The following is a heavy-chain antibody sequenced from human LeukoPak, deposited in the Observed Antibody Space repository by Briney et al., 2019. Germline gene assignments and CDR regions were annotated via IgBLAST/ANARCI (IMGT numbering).Heavy chain of an antibody. CDR3: ARGRAWPDYDFWSGYYRLDY. Sequence: SETLSLTCTVSGGSIRSYYWSWIRQPPGKGLERIGYIYYSGSTNYNPSLKSRVTISVDTSKNQFSLKLSSVTAADTAVYYCARGRAWPDYDFWSGYYRLDYWGQGTLVTVSS. CDR2: IYYSGST. J-gene: IGHJ4*02. D-gene: IGHD3-3*01. V-gene: IGHV4-59*01. CDR1: GGSIRSYY.